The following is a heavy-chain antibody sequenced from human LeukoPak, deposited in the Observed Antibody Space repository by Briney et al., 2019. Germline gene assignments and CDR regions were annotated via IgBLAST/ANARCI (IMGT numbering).Heavy chain of an antibody. CDR3: AKDRAAAAYFDY. V-gene: IGHV3-23*01. CDR1: GFTFSSYA. CDR2: IGGNGGNT. Sequence: GGSLRLSCAASGFTFSSYAMNWVRQAPGKGLEWVSAIGGNGGNTYYADSVKGRFTISRDNSKSTLYLQMSSLRAEDTAIYYCAKDRAAAAYFDYWGQGTLVTVSS. J-gene: IGHJ4*02. D-gene: IGHD2-2*01.